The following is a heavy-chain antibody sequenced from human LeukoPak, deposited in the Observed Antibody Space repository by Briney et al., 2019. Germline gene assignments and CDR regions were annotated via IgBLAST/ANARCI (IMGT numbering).Heavy chain of an antibody. CDR2: ISGDGANE. CDR1: GFTFDEHA. V-gene: IGHV3-43*02. D-gene: IGHD1-1*01. CDR3: AKRSGAPNNFDY. J-gene: IGHJ4*02. Sequence: GGSLRLSCATSGFTFDEHAMHWVRQVPGRGLEWVSLISGDGANEYYADSVKGRFTISRDNSRNSLFLQMNSLRAEDTALYFCAKRSGAPNNFDYWGQGVLVTVSS.